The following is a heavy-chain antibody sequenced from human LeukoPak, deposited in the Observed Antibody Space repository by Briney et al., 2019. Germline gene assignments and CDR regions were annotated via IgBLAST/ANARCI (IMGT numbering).Heavy chain of an antibody. CDR1: GFTSSSYG. CDR3: ARDLGHYYYYYGMDV. V-gene: IGHV3-33*01. Sequence: GSLRLSCAASGFTSSSYGMHWVRQAPGKGLEWVAVIWYDGSNKYYADSVKGRFTISRDNSKNTLYLQMNSLRAEDTAVYYCARDLGHYYYYYGMDVWGQGTTVTVSS. CDR2: IWYDGSNK. J-gene: IGHJ6*02.